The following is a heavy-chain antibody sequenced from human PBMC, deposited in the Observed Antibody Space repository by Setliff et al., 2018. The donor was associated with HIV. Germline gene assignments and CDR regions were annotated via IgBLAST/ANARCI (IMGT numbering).Heavy chain of an antibody. CDR3: ARDPELYSSSSGWFDP. CDR1: GASISSGNHY. V-gene: IGHV4-61*09. Sequence: TLSLTCTVSGASISSGNHYWNWIRQSAGKGLEWIGHFYTSGSTNYNPSLKSRVTISVDTSKNHFSLKLSSVTAADTAVYYCARDPELYSSSSGWFDPWGQGTLVTVSS. J-gene: IGHJ5*02. D-gene: IGHD6-6*01. CDR2: FYTSGST.